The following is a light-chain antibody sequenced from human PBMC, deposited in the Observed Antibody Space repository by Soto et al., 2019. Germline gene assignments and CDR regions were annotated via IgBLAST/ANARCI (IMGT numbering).Light chain of an antibody. J-gene: IGKJ1*01. CDR1: QSVSSY. V-gene: IGKV3-11*01. CDR3: QQART. Sequence: EIVLTQSPATLSLSPGERATLSCRASQSVSSYLAWYQQKPGQAPRLLIYDASTRATGIPARFSGSGSGTDFTLTIRSLEPEDSSVYYCQQARTFGQGTKVEIK. CDR2: DAS.